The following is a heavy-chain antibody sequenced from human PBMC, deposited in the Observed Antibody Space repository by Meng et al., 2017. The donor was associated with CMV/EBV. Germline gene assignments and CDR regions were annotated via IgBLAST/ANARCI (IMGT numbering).Heavy chain of an antibody. CDR2: IYYSGST. Sequence: ESLKISCTVSGYSISSGYYWGWIRQPPGKGLEWIGYIYYSGSTNYNPSLKSRVTISVDTSKNQFSLKLSSVTAADTAVYYCAREAFYDFWSTWGQGTLVTVSS. CDR3: AREAFYDFWST. CDR1: GYSISSGYY. V-gene: IGHV4-61*01. J-gene: IGHJ5*02. D-gene: IGHD3-3*01.